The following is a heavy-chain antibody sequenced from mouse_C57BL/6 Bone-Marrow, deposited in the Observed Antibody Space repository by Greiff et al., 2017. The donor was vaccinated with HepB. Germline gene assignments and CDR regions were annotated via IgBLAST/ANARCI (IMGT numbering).Heavy chain of an antibody. CDR1: GFTFSSYG. J-gene: IGHJ1*03. V-gene: IGHV5-6*01. Sequence: EVKLQESGGDLVKPGGSLKLSCAASGFTFSSYGMSWVRQTPDKRLEWVATISSGGSYTYYPDSVKGRFTISRDNAKHTLYLQMSSLKSEDTAMYYCAVYSKYWYFDVWGTGTTVTVSA. CDR3: AVYSKYWYFDV. CDR2: ISSGGSYT. D-gene: IGHD2-5*01.